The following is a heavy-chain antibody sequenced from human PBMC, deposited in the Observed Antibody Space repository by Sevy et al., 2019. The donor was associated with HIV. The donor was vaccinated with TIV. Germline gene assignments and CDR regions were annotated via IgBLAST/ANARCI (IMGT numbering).Heavy chain of an antibody. CDR3: ARLYSCGGSCYYFDL. CDR1: GYTFTSNY. J-gene: IGHJ4*02. D-gene: IGHD2-21*01. V-gene: IGHV1-46*01. CDR2: IKPSGGAT. Sequence: ASVKVSCKASGYTFTSNYLHWVRQAPGHGLEWMGQIKPSGGATTYGQRFQGRVSMTRDTPTSTVYMDLSSLRSEDTAIYYCARLYSCGGSCYYFDLWGQGTLVTVSS.